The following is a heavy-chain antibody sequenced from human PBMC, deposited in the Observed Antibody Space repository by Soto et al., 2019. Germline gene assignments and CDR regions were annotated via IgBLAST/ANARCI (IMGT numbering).Heavy chain of an antibody. CDR2: VDPEDGKT. D-gene: IGHD2-21*01. CDR1: GFKFIDYY. V-gene: IGHV1-69-2*01. Sequence: EVQLVQSGAEVKKPGATVKISCKVSGFKFIDYYLYWVQQAPGKALEWMGRVDPEDGKTVYSEKFQGRLTKTADTSRDIAHMELSGLRSEDTAVYFCATTTAVIVAQGPMDVWGQGTTVIVSS. J-gene: IGHJ6*02. CDR3: ATTTAVIVAQGPMDV.